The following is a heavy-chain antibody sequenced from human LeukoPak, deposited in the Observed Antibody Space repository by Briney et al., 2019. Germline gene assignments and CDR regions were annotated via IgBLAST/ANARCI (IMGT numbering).Heavy chain of an antibody. Sequence: PSETLSLTCAVYGGSFSGYYWSWIRQPPGKGLEWIGEINHSGDTTYNPSLNSRVTISVDTSKNQFSLKLSSVTAADTAVYYCARGQFYYESSGSHVYFDFWGRGTLVTVSS. CDR2: INHSGDT. V-gene: IGHV4-34*01. J-gene: IGHJ4*02. CDR1: GGSFSGYY. CDR3: ARGQFYYESSGSHVYFDF. D-gene: IGHD3-22*01.